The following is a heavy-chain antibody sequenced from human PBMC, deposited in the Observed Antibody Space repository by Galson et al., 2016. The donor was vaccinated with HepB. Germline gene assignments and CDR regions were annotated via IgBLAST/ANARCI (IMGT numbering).Heavy chain of an antibody. Sequence: LRLSCAASGYTFSDFGMHWVRQAPDKGPEWVAVISYGGSNKYYADSVKGRFTIARGNSKNTLYLQMNSLRAEDTAVYYCAKRFSSGWYPAYWGQGTLVTGSS. CDR1: GYTFSDFG. D-gene: IGHD6-19*01. J-gene: IGHJ4*02. V-gene: IGHV3-30*18. CDR3: AKRFSSGWYPAY. CDR2: ISYGGSNK.